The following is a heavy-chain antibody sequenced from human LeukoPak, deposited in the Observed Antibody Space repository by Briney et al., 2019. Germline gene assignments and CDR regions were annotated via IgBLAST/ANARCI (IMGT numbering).Heavy chain of an antibody. D-gene: IGHD5-18*01. J-gene: IGHJ6*02. Sequence: GGSLRLSCAASGFTFSSSAMSWVRQAPGKGLEWVSAISNNGGYTYYADSVQGRFTISRDNSKSTLCLQMNSLRAEDTAVYYCAKYGLGSGIQVWGDFGTDVWGQGTTVTVSS. CDR3: AKYGLGSGIQVWGDFGTDV. CDR1: GFTFSSSA. V-gene: IGHV3-23*01. CDR2: ISNNGGYT.